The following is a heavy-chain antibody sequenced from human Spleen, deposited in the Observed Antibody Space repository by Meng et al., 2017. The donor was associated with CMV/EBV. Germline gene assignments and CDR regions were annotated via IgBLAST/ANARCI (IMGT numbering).Heavy chain of an antibody. J-gene: IGHJ6*02. D-gene: IGHD2-2*01. V-gene: IGHV1-2*07. Sequence: ASVKVSCKVSGYTFTSYYMHWVRQAPGQGLEWMGWIRPSSGDTNYAHKFQGRVTMTRDMSISTAYMELNRLKSDDTAVYFCTRSWDIIVIAMDVWGQGTTVTVSS. CDR3: TRSWDIIVIAMDV. CDR1: GYTFTSYY. CDR2: IRPSSGDT.